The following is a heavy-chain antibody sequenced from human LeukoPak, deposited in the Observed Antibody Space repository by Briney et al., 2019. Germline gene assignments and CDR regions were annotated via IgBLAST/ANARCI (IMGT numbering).Heavy chain of an antibody. CDR2: IYTSGST. CDR1: GGSISSGSYY. CDR3: AREGNSGSSDY. D-gene: IGHD1-26*01. Sequence: TSETLSLTCTVSGGSISSGSYYWNWIRQPAGKGLEWIGLIYTSGSTNYNPSLKSRITISVDTSKNQFSLKLSSVTAADTAVYYCAREGNSGSSDYWGQGTLVTVSS. V-gene: IGHV4-61*02. J-gene: IGHJ4*02.